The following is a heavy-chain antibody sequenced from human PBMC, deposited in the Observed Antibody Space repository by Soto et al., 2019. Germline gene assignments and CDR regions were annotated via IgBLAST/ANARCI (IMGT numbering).Heavy chain of an antibody. CDR1: GGSISSYY. V-gene: IGHV4-59*01. D-gene: IGHD3-10*02. CDR2: IYYSGST. Sequence: QVQLQESGPGLVKPSETLSLTCTVSGGSISSYYWSWIRQPPGKGLEWIGYIYYSGSTNYNPSPKSRVTISVDTSKNQFSLKLSSVTAADTAVYYCARSPSDYVRRVIWYFDLWGRGTLVTVSS. CDR3: ARSPSDYVRRVIWYFDL. J-gene: IGHJ2*01.